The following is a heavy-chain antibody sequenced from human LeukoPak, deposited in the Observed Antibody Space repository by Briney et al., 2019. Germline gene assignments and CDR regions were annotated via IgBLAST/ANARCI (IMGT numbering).Heavy chain of an antibody. CDR1: GYTFAGYY. V-gene: IGHV1-2*02. Sequence: VASVKVSCKASGYTFAGYYVCWVRQAPGQGLERMGWINPNSGGTKYAQKFQGRVTMTRDTSINTAYMELSRLRSDDTAVYYCARVRDYSSSSLDYWGQGTLVTVST. D-gene: IGHD6-6*01. CDR2: INPNSGGT. J-gene: IGHJ4*02. CDR3: ARVRDYSSSSLDY.